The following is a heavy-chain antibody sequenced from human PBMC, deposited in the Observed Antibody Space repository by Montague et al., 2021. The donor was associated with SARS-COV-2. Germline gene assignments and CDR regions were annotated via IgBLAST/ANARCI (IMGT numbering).Heavy chain of an antibody. Sequence: TLSLTCTVSGGSVSSGSYYWSWIRQPAGKGLEWIGRIYTSGSSNYNPSLKSRVTISVDTSKNQFSLKVSSVTAADTAVYYCARWGEYYDSPYYYYAMDAWGEGDTGTVSS. J-gene: IGHJ6*04. CDR2: IYTSGSS. CDR3: ARWGEYYDSPYYYYAMDA. CDR1: GGSVSSGSYY. D-gene: IGHD3-3*01. V-gene: IGHV4-61*02.